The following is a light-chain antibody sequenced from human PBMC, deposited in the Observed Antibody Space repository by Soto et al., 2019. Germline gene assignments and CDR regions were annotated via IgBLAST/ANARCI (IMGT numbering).Light chain of an antibody. Sequence: EIVMTQSPAILSVSPGERASLSCRATQSVGVDLAWYQQRPGQAPRLLIFGASTRAAGIPARFGGGGSGTEFTLTINNLQSEDFAVYYCQQYYNWPPYTYGQGTKLEIK. V-gene: IGKV3-15*01. J-gene: IGKJ2*01. CDR3: QQYYNWPPYT. CDR1: QSVGVD. CDR2: GAS.